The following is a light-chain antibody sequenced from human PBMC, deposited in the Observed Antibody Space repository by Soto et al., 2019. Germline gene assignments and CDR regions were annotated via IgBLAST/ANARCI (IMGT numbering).Light chain of an antibody. Sequence: DIQMTQSPSSLSASVGDRVTITCQASQDISNYLNWYQQKPGKAPKHLIYDASNLETGVPSRFNGSGSGTYFTFTISSLQPEDIATYYCQQYDNLPLTFGGGTKVEIK. J-gene: IGKJ4*01. CDR1: QDISNY. CDR2: DAS. V-gene: IGKV1-33*01. CDR3: QQYDNLPLT.